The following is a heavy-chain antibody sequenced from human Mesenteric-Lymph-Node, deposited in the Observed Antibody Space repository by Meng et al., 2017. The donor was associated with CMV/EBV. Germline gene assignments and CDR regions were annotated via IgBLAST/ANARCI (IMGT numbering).Heavy chain of an antibody. V-gene: IGHV3-21*05. CDR1: GFIFSDYA. CDR2: ISPTSSFI. Sequence: GGSLRLSCGASGFIFSDYAMNWVRQTPGKGLEWVSYISPTSSFIFYVDSVKGRFTISRDNAKNSLYLQMNSLRAEDTAVYYCARDLLDCSSTSCPLDVWGQGTTVTVSS. D-gene: IGHD2-2*01. J-gene: IGHJ6*02. CDR3: ARDLLDCSSTSCPLDV.